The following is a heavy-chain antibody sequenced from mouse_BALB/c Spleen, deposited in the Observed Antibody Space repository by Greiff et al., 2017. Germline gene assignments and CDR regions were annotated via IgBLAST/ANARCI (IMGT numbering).Heavy chain of an antibody. CDR3: ARSSYGFAY. CDR2: ISSGSSTI. Sequence: DVKLVESGGGLVQPGGSRKLSCAASGFTFSSFGMHWVRQAPEKGLEWVAYISSGSSTIYYADTVKGRFTISRDNPKNTLFLQMTSLRSEDTAMYYCARSSYGFAYWGQGTLVTVSA. D-gene: IGHD3-1*01. V-gene: IGHV5-17*02. J-gene: IGHJ3*01. CDR1: GFTFSSFG.